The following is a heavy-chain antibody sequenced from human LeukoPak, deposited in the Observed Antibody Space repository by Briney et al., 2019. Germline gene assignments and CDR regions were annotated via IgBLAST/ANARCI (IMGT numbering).Heavy chain of an antibody. CDR3: ARDHGYYYDSSGYRGSFDY. Sequence: SETLSLTCAVYGGSFSGYYWSWIRQPPGKGLEWIGEINHSGSTNYNPSLKSRVTISVDTSKNQFSLKLSSVTAADTAVYYCARDHGYYYDSSGYRGSFDYWGQGTLVTVSS. D-gene: IGHD3-22*01. J-gene: IGHJ4*02. CDR2: INHSGST. V-gene: IGHV4-34*01. CDR1: GGSFSGYY.